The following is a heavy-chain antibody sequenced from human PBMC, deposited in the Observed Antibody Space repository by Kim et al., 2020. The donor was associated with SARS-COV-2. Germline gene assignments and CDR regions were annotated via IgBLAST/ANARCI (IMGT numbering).Heavy chain of an antibody. CDR1: GYTFTSYG. J-gene: IGHJ4*02. Sequence: ASVKVSCKASGYTFTSYGISWVRQAPGQGLEWMGWISAYNGNTNYAQKLQGRVTMTTDTSTSTAYMELRSLRSDDTAVYYCARINYYDILTGQGGYFDYWGQGTLVTVSS. CDR3: ARINYYDILTGQGGYFDY. V-gene: IGHV1-18*01. D-gene: IGHD3-9*01. CDR2: ISAYNGNT.